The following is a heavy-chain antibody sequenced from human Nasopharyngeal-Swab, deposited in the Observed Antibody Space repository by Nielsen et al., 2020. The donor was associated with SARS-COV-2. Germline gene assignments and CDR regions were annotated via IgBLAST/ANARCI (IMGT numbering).Heavy chain of an antibody. CDR1: GFTFSSYA. Sequence: GGSLRLSCAASGFTFSSYAMSWVRQAPGKGLEWVSAISGSGGSTYYADSVKGRFTISRDNSKNTLYLQMNSLRAEDTAVYHCAKVPLYYYDSSGPRDYWGQGTLVTVSS. J-gene: IGHJ4*02. CDR3: AKVPLYYYDSSGPRDY. CDR2: ISGSGGST. D-gene: IGHD3-22*01. V-gene: IGHV3-23*01.